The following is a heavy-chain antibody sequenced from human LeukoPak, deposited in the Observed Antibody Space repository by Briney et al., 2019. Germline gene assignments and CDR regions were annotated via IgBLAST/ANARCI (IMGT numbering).Heavy chain of an antibody. CDR3: ARCDSGGWFFDY. V-gene: IGHV4-34*01. Sequence: SPSETLSLTCAVSGGSFSGYSWNWIRQPPGKGLEWIGEINQSGSTKYNPSLKSRVTISIDTSKSQFSMRLNSVTAADTALYYCARCDSGGWFFDYWGQGTLITVSS. J-gene: IGHJ4*02. CDR1: GGSFSGYS. CDR2: INQSGST. D-gene: IGHD6-19*01.